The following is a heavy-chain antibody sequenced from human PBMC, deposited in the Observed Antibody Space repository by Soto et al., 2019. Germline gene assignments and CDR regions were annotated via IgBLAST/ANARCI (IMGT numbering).Heavy chain of an antibody. V-gene: IGHV4-59*08. Sequence: QVQLQESGPGLVKPSETLSLSCSVSGGSISGHYWSWVRQTPGKGLEWIGYMYYSGSTNYNPSLKRRVTTSVDTSKTHFSLRLTSVTAADTAVYYCARGPYYDLIWNYYYMDVWGKGTTVTVSS. J-gene: IGHJ6*03. D-gene: IGHD3-16*01. CDR3: ARGPYYDLIWNYYYMDV. CDR2: MYYSGST. CDR1: GGSISGHY.